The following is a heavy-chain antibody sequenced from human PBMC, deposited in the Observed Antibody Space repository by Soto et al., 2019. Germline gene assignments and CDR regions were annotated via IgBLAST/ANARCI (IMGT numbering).Heavy chain of an antibody. J-gene: IGHJ4*02. D-gene: IGHD3-9*01. CDR3: EKALYFDGLLHDY. Sequence: GGSLRLSCAASGFSFSTYTMSWVRQAPGKGLEWVSGISGSGYTYYADSVRGRFTISRDNSKSTLYLQMDSLRAEDTAVYYCEKALYFDGLLHDYWGQGPRVTVLL. V-gene: IGHV3-23*01. CDR1: GFSFSTYT. CDR2: ISGSGYT.